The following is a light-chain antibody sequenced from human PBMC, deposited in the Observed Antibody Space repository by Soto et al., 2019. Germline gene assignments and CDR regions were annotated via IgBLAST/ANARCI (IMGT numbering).Light chain of an antibody. Sequence: IVMTQSPATLSVSPGERATLSCRASQNIYSNVAWYQQRPGQAPRLLIYRASTRAPGIPARFSGSGSGTEFTLTISSLQSEDFAVYYCQQYGSSPTWTFGQGTKVDIK. J-gene: IGKJ1*01. CDR3: QQYGSSPTWT. V-gene: IGKV3-15*01. CDR1: QNIYSN. CDR2: RAS.